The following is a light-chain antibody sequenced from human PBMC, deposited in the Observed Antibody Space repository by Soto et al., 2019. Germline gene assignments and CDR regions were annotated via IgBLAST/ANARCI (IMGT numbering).Light chain of an antibody. CDR1: QTVSTRF. Sequence: EIVLTQSPGTLSLSPGERATLSCRASQTVSTRFLAWYQQKPGQAPRLLIYGASSRATGIPDRFSGCGSGTDFALTISRLEPEDIAVYSCQQCATPPFNCGPGTRVNIK. J-gene: IGKJ3*01. V-gene: IGKV3-20*01. CDR2: GAS. CDR3: QQCATPPFN.